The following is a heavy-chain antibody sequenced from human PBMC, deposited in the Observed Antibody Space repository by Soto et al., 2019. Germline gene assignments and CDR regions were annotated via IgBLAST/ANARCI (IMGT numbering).Heavy chain of an antibody. Sequence: ASVKVSCKASGYTITGYYMHLVRRAPGQGLEWMGWINPNSGGTNYAQKFQGWVTMTRDTSISTAYMELSRLRSDDTAVYYCARVGPADRAFDIWGQGTMVTVSS. V-gene: IGHV1-2*04. J-gene: IGHJ3*02. D-gene: IGHD3-10*01. CDR2: INPNSGGT. CDR3: ARVGPADRAFDI. CDR1: GYTITGYY.